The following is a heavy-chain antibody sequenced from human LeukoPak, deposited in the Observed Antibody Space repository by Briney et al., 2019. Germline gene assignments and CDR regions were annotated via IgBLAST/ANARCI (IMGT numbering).Heavy chain of an antibody. J-gene: IGHJ4*02. CDR2: ISSSGSTI. Sequence: GGSLRLSCAASGFTFSSYEMNWVRQAPGKGLEWVSYISSSGSTIYYPDSVKGRFTISRDNAKNSLYLQMNSLRVEDTAVYYCARDRVSGSGSIDYWGQGTLVTVSS. CDR1: GFTFSSYE. CDR3: ARDRVSGSGSIDY. D-gene: IGHD3-10*01. V-gene: IGHV3-48*03.